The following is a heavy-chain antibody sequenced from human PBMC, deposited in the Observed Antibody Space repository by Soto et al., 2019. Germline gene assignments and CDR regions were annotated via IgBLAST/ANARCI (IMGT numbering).Heavy chain of an antibody. V-gene: IGHV1-24*01. J-gene: IGHJ4*02. CDR2: FDPEEGEI. CDR3: ATTRTTYVYDFDS. Sequence: ASVKVSCKVAGHSLTDLSMHWVRQGPGRGLEWLGGFDPEEGEIIYAQNFQGRIRLTEDTSTDTAFMELNSLKSEDTAIYYCATTRTTYVYDFDSWGQGTLVTVS. CDR1: GHSLTDLS. D-gene: IGHD3-16*01.